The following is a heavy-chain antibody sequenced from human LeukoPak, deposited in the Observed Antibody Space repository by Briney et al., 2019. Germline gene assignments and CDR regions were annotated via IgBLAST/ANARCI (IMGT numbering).Heavy chain of an antibody. Sequence: GASVKVSYKASGYTFSNYAISWVRQAPGQGLEWMGWISPKSGRGSYANNFQGRVTMTIDTSTSTVYMELTSLTSDDTAVYYCARDVVTDYYWWFDPWGQGTLVTVSS. J-gene: IGHJ5*02. CDR2: ISPKSGRG. CDR1: GYTFSNYA. V-gene: IGHV1-18*04. CDR3: ARDVVTDYYWWFDP. D-gene: IGHD3-9*01.